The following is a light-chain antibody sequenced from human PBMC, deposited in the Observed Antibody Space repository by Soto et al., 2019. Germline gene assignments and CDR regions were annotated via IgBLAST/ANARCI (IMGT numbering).Light chain of an antibody. Sequence: QSVLTQPASVSGSPGQSIAISCTGTSSDVGGYNYVSWYQQHPGKVPKLIIFEVSSRPSGVSDRFSGSKSGSTASLTISGLQAEEGADYYCSSYTNRGTSVFGTGTKVTVL. J-gene: IGLJ1*01. CDR1: SSDVGGYNY. V-gene: IGLV2-14*01. CDR2: EVS. CDR3: SSYTNRGTSV.